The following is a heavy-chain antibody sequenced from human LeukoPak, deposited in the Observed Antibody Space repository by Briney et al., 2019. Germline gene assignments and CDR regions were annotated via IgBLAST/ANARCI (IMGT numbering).Heavy chain of an antibody. J-gene: IGHJ3*02. CDR1: GYSISSGYY. D-gene: IGHD2-2*01. CDR2: IYHSGST. Sequence: SETLSLTCTVSGYSISSGYYWGWIRQPPGKGLEWIGRIYHSGSTYYNPSLKSRVTISVDTSKNQFSLKLSSVTAADTAVYYCARGDIVVVPAAQNAFDIWGQGTMVTVSS. V-gene: IGHV4-38-2*02. CDR3: ARGDIVVVPAAQNAFDI.